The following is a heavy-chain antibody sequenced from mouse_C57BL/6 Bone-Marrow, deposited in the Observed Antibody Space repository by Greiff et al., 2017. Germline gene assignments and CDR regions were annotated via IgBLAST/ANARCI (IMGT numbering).Heavy chain of an antibody. CDR3: ARNPAIYAGYYEGY. CDR1: GYTFTSYW. D-gene: IGHD2-3*01. Sequence: QVQLQQPGAELVTPGASVKLSCKASGYTFTSYWMHWVKQRPGQGLEWIGMIHPNSGSTNYNETFKSKATLTVDKSSSTAYMQLSSLTSEDSAVYYCARNPAIYAGYYEGYWGQGTSVTVSA. CDR2: IHPNSGST. J-gene: IGHJ4*01. V-gene: IGHV1-64*01.